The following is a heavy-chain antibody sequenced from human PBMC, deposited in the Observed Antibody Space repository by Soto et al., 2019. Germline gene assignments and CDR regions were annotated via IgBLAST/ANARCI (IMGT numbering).Heavy chain of an antibody. D-gene: IGHD5-12*01. CDR1: GFTFSDHY. CDR3: ARGVVSTGYFDY. V-gene: IGHV3-72*01. J-gene: IGHJ4*02. Sequence: PGVSLRLSCAASGFTFSDHYMDWVRQAPGKGLEWVGRSRDKVHSHTTEYAASVKGRFTISRGDSENSLYLQMNSLKTEDTAVYYCARGVVSTGYFDYWGQGTLVTVSS. CDR2: SRDKVHSHTT.